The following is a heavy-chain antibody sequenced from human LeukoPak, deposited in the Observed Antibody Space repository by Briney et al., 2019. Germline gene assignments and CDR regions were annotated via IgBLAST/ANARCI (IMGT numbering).Heavy chain of an antibody. D-gene: IGHD6-19*01. CDR2: INPNSGGT. CDR1: GYTFTGYY. V-gene: IGHV1-2*02. CDR3: ARGRVAGYNWFDP. Sequence: ASVKVSCKASGYTFTGYYMHWVRQAPGQGLEWMGWINPNSGGTNYAQKFQGRVTMTRDTSISTAYMELSRLRSDGTAVYYCARGRVAGYNWFDPWGQGTLVTVSS. J-gene: IGHJ5*02.